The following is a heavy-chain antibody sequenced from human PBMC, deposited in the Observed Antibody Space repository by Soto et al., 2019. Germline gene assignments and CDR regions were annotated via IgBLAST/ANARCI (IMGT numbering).Heavy chain of an antibody. J-gene: IGHJ4*02. D-gene: IGHD1-20*01. CDR3: ARGTRALITSFFAY. Sequence: SETLSLTCAVSGGSISGSNYYWSWIRQTPGKGLEWIGCVHDSGSTDYNPSLKGRVTMSLHTSKSQFSLNLSSVTAADSATYYCARGTRALITSFFAYWGQGIPVTVSS. V-gene: IGHV4-61*01. CDR2: VHDSGST. CDR1: GGSISGSNYY.